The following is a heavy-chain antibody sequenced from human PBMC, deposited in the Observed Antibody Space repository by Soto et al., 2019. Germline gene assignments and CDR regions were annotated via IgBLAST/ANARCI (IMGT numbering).Heavy chain of an antibody. CDR3: ARGWGGYGEGDY. D-gene: IGHD4-17*01. CDR2: IYYSGST. Sequence: QVQLQESGPGLVKPSETLSLTCTVSGGSISSYYWSWIRQPPGKGLEWIGYIYYSGSTNYNPSLKSRVSKSVDTSKNQFSLKLSSVTAADTAVYYCARGWGGYGEGDYWGQGTLVTVSS. V-gene: IGHV4-59*12. CDR1: GGSISSYY. J-gene: IGHJ4*02.